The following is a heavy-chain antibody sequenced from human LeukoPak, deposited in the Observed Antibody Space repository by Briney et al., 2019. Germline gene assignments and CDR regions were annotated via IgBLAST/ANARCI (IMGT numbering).Heavy chain of an antibody. CDR1: GFNFSSYW. Sequence: GGSLRLSCAASGFNFSSYWMSWVRQAPGKGLEWVADIKQDGGERYYVDSVKGRFTISRDNAKNSLYLQMNSLRAEDTAVYYCARAPYGDYDPPFGYWGQGTLVTVSS. J-gene: IGHJ4*02. CDR2: IKQDGGER. CDR3: ARAPYGDYDPPFGY. D-gene: IGHD4-17*01. V-gene: IGHV3-7*01.